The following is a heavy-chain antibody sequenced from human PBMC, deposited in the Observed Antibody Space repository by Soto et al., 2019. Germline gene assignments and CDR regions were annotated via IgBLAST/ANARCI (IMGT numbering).Heavy chain of an antibody. CDR1: GFTFSSYA. V-gene: IGHV3-23*01. J-gene: IGHJ6*02. Sequence: GGSLRLSCAASGFTFSSYAMSWVRQAPGKGLEWVSAISGSGGSTYYADSVKGRFTISRDNSKNTLYLQMNSLRAEDTAVYYCAKGLYYEFWSGYGMDVWGQGTTVTVSS. CDR3: AKGLYYEFWSGYGMDV. CDR2: ISGSGGST. D-gene: IGHD3-3*01.